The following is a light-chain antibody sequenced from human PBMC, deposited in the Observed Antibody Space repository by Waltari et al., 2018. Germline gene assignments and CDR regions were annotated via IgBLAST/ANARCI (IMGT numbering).Light chain of an antibody. CDR2: DVS. CDR1: SSDVGGYNY. CDR3: SSYTSSSTLVV. Sequence: QSALTQPASVSGSPGQSITISCTGTSSDVGGYNYVSWYQQHPGKAPKLMIYDVSNRPCGVSNRFSGSKSGNTASRTISGLQAEDEADYDCSSYTSSSTLVVFGGGTKLTVL. V-gene: IGLV2-14*03. J-gene: IGLJ2*01.